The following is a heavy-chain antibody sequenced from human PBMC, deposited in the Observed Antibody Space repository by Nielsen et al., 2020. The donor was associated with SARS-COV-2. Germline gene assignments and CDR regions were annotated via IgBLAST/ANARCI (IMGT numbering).Heavy chain of an antibody. Sequence: GGSLRLSCTASGFTFGDYAMSWVRQAPGKGLEWVGFIRSKAYGGTTEYAASVKGRFTISRDDSKSIAYLQMNSLKTEDTAVYYCTRGGYSYGPYYFDYWGQGTLVTVSS. CDR1: GFTFGDYA. D-gene: IGHD5-18*01. J-gene: IGHJ4*02. CDR3: TRGGYSYGPYYFDY. V-gene: IGHV3-49*04. CDR2: IRSKAYGGTT.